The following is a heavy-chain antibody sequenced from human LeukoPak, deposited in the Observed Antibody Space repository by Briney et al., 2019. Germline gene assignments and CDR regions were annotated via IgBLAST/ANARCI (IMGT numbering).Heavy chain of an antibody. J-gene: IGHJ4*02. CDR2: ISWNSGSI. D-gene: IGHD5-18*01. CDR3: AKGYSYGITYYFDY. Sequence: PGGSLRLSCAAPGFTFDDYAMHWVRKAPGKGLEWVSGISWNSGSIVYADSVKVRFTISRDSAKNYLYLQMNSLRAEDMALYYCAKGYSYGITYYFDYWGQGTLVTVSS. V-gene: IGHV3-9*03. CDR1: GFTFDDYA.